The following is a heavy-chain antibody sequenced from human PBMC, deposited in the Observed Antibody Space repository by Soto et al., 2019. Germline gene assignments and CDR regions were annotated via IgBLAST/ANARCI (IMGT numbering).Heavy chain of an antibody. Sequence: VESGGSGVPAWRSLELLRAGFWFYFQGFCIPRGPPASGQGPEVVGSYSNKGKSAHYADSVRGRFTISRDNGENTLSLLMTSLRPEDTAVYYCAKTITTVGTSSNPGGSRGRGALLDHWGQGTLVTVSS. V-gene: IGHV3-30*18. J-gene: IGHJ4*02. CDR3: AKTITTVGTSSNPGGSRGRGALLDH. CDR1: WFYFQGFC. CDR2: SNKGKSA. D-gene: IGHD2-15*01.